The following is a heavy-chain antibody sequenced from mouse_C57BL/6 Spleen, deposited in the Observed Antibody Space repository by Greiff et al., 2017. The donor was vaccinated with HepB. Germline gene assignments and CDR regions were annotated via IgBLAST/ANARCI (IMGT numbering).Heavy chain of an antibody. V-gene: IGHV1-80*01. CDR2: IYPGDGDT. J-gene: IGHJ1*03. CDR1: GYAFSSYW. Sequence: QVQLQQSGAELVKPGASVKISCKASGYAFSSYWMNWVKHRPGKGLEWIGQIYPGDGDTNYNGKFKGKATLTADKSSSTAYMQLSSLTSEDSAVYFCARGDYGSSFDVWGTGTTVTVSS. D-gene: IGHD1-1*01. CDR3: ARGDYGSSFDV.